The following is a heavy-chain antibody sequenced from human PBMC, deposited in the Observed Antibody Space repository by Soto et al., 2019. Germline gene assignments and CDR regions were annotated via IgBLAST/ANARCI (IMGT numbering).Heavy chain of an antibody. CDR3: AREARDGYHPRPFDY. CDR2: IIPIFGTA. V-gene: IGHV1-69*06. J-gene: IGHJ4*02. Sequence: SVKVSCKASGGTFSSYAISWVRQAPGQGLEWMGGIIPIFGTANYAQKFQGRVTITADKSTSTAYMELSSLRSEDTAVYYCAREARDGYHPRPFDYWGQGTLVTVAS. CDR1: GGTFSSYA. D-gene: IGHD5-12*01.